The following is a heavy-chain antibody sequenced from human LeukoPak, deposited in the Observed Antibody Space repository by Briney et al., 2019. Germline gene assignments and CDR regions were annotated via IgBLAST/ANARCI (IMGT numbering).Heavy chain of an antibody. CDR2: IKQGGSEK. D-gene: IGHD3-3*01. CDR1: GFTFSGYW. CDR3: ARLSTYYDFWSGYYKGGYSFDY. Sequence: GGSLRLSCAASGFTFSGYWMRWVGQAPGQELEGVANIKQGGSEKDHVDSGKGRFTIARDDAKTSLYLQMTSLRAEDTAVYYCARLSTYYDFWSGYYKGGYSFDYWGQGNLGTVSS. V-gene: IGHV3-7*03. J-gene: IGHJ4*02.